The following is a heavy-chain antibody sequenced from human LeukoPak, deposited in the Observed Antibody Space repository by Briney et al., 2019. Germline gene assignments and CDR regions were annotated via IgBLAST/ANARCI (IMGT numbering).Heavy chain of an antibody. J-gene: IGHJ4*02. V-gene: IGHV3-21*01. CDR3: ASRVSLWFGESSFDY. CDR2: ISSSSSYI. D-gene: IGHD3-10*01. CDR1: GFTFSSYS. Sequence: GGSLRLSCAASGFTFSSYSMNWVRQAPGKGLGWVSSISSSSSYIYYADSVKGRFTISRDNAKNSLYLQMNSLRAEDTAVYYCASRVSLWFGESSFDYWGQGTLVTVSS.